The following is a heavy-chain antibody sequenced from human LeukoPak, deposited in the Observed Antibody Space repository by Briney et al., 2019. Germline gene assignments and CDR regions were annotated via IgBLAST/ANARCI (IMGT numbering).Heavy chain of an antibody. V-gene: IGHV1-2*02. Sequence: ASVKVSCKASGYTFTGYYMHWVRQAPGQGLEWMGWINHNSGDTNYAQKFQGRVTMTRDTSISTAYMELSRLRSDDTAVYYCARDYPPYSSSYHDALDIWGQGTMVTVSS. CDR2: INHNSGDT. D-gene: IGHD6-6*01. CDR1: GYTFTGYY. J-gene: IGHJ3*02. CDR3: ARDYPPYSSSYHDALDI.